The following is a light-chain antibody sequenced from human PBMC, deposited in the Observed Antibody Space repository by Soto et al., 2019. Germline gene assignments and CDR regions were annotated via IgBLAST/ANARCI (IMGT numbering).Light chain of an antibody. CDR1: QSVSSY. CDR2: DAS. V-gene: IGKV3-11*01. CDR3: QQRSNWPRT. Sequence: EIVLTQSPATLSLSPGERATLSCRASQSVSSYLAWYQQKPGQAPRLLIYDASNRAPGIPARFSGSGSGTDFTLTISRLEHEAFAVYYCQQRSNWPRTFGQGTKVEIK. J-gene: IGKJ1*01.